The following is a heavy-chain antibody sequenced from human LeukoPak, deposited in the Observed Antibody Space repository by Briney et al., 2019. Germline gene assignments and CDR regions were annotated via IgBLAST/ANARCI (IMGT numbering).Heavy chain of an antibody. CDR2: IKSKTDGGTT. V-gene: IGHV3-15*01. Sequence: PGGSLSLSCAASGFTFSNAWMSWVRQAPGKGLEWVGRIKSKTDGGTTDYAAPVKGRFTISRDDSKNTLYLQMNSLKTEDTAVYYCTTVLYGSGSYYYWGQGTLVTVSS. CDR1: GFTFSNAW. CDR3: TTVLYGSGSYYY. J-gene: IGHJ4*02. D-gene: IGHD3-10*01.